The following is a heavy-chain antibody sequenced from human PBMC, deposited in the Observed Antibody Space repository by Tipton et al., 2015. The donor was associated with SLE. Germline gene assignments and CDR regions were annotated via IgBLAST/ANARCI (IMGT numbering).Heavy chain of an antibody. CDR3: ARGGSLEARRERAFYFDH. Sequence: LRLSCTASGFTFSSYTMNWIRQPPGKGLEWIGYIYYSGSTYYNPSLKSRVTISVDTSNNQLSLKLSSVTAADTAVYYCARGGSLEARRERAFYFDHWGQGTLVTVSS. V-gene: IGHV4-59*01. D-gene: IGHD6-6*01. CDR2: IYYSGST. CDR1: GFTFSSYT. J-gene: IGHJ4*02.